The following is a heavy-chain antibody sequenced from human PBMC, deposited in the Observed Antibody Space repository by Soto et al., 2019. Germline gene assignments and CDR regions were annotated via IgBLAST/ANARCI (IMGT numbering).Heavy chain of an antibody. CDR2: TNHDGREE. CDR3: ARDLPPSVYYHGMDV. V-gene: IGHV3-7*03. CDR1: GFTFGGYW. Sequence: GGSLRLSCVGSGFTFGGYWMMWVRQAPGKGLEWVAKTNHDGREEYYVDSVKGRFTISRDNTNKAVYLDMNSLRVEDSAMYYCARDLPPSVYYHGMDVWGQGTTVTVSS. J-gene: IGHJ6*02.